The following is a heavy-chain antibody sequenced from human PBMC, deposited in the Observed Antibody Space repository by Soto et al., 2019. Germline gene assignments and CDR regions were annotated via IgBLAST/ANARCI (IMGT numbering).Heavy chain of an antibody. CDR1: GFTFSSYA. CDR2: ISYAGSNK. J-gene: IGHJ6*02. Sequence: QVQLVESGGGVVQPGRSLRLSCAASGFTFSSYAMHWVRQAPGKGLEWVAVISYAGSNKYYADSVKGRFTISRDNSKNTLYLQMNSLRAEDTAVYYCARDAQYDFWSGYYQSGYYYGMDVWGQGTTVTVSS. V-gene: IGHV3-30-3*01. CDR3: ARDAQYDFWSGYYQSGYYYGMDV. D-gene: IGHD3-3*01.